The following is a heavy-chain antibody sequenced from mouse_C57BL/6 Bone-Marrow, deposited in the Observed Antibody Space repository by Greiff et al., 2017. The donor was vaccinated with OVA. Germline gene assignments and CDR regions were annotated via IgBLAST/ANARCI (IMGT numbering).Heavy chain of an antibody. CDR2: ISDGGSYT. J-gene: IGHJ4*01. V-gene: IGHV5-4*01. CDR3: ARDYYGSSYGFEAMDY. CDR1: GFTFSSYA. D-gene: IGHD1-1*01. Sequence: VQLKESGGGLVKPGGSLKLSCAASGFTFSSYAMSWVRQTPEKRLEWVATISDGGSYTYYPDNVKGRFTISRDNAKNNLYLQMSHLKSEDTAMYYCARDYYGSSYGFEAMDYWGQGTSVTVSS.